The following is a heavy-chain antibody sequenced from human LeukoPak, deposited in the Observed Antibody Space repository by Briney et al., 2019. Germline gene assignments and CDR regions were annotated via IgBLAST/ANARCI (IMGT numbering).Heavy chain of an antibody. CDR3: AKPPTVLRLSFNWFDP. CDR2: ISSGGGST. V-gene: IGHV3-23*01. Sequence: GGSLRLSCAASGFTFNNYAMSWVRQAPGKGLEWVSIISSGGGSTYYADSVKGRFTVSRDNSQNTLFLQMNSLRAEDTAVYYCAKPPTVLRLSFNWFDPWGQGTLVTVSS. D-gene: IGHD3-3*01. J-gene: IGHJ5*02. CDR1: GFTFNNYA.